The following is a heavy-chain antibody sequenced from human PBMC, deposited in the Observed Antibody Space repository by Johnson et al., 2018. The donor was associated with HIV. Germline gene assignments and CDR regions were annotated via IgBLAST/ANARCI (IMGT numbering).Heavy chain of an antibody. D-gene: IGHD3-10*01. Sequence: VQLVESGGGLVQPGGSLRLSCAASEFTFSNYDMHWVRQATGKGLEWVSAIGSAGDTYYPGSVKGRFTISSENAKNSLYHQMNSLTAGDTAVYYCARGYYYGSGSYYNSGAFDIWGQGTMVTVSS. V-gene: IGHV3-13*01. CDR2: IGSAGDT. CDR3: ARGYYYGSGSYYNSGAFDI. J-gene: IGHJ3*02. CDR1: EFTFSNYD.